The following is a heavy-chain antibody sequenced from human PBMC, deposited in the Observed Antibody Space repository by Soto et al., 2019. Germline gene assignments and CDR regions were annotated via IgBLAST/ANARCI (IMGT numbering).Heavy chain of an antibody. J-gene: IGHJ6*02. CDR3: ARLEYSSSWYYRYYYYGMDV. CDR1: GFTFSSYS. V-gene: IGHV3-21*01. D-gene: IGHD6-13*01. Sequence: EVQLVESGGGLVKPGGSLRLSCAASGFTFSSYSMNWVRQAPGKGLEWVSSISSSSSYIYYADSVKGRFTISRDNAKNSLYLQMNSLRAEDTAVYYCARLEYSSSWYYRYYYYGMDVWGQGTTVTVSS. CDR2: ISSSSSYI.